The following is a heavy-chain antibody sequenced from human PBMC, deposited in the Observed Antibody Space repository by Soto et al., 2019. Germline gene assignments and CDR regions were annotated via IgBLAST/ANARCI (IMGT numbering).Heavy chain of an antibody. J-gene: IGHJ6*02. CDR3: ARGLAGYNWNYPYYYYGMDV. V-gene: IGHV4-34*01. CDR1: GGSFSGYY. CDR2: INHSGST. Sequence: SETLSLTCAVYGGSFSGYYWSWIRQPPGKGLEWIGEINHSGSTNYNPSLKSRVTISVDTSKNQFSLKLSPVTAADTAVYYCARGLAGYNWNYPYYYYGMDVWGQGTTVTVSS. D-gene: IGHD1-7*01.